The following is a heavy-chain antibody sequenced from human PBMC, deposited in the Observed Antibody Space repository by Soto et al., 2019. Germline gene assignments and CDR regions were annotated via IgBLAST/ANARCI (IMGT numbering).Heavy chain of an antibody. CDR2: ISRSADST. Sequence: EVQLLESGGGLVQPGGSLTLSCAASGFTFSSYAMTWVRQVRPAPGKGLEWVSTISRSADSTYYADSVKGRFTISRDNSKNTLYLQMNSLRAEDTAVYYCAKSGPCRGSSCYHGYWDFDLWGRGTLATVSS. V-gene: IGHV3-23*01. J-gene: IGHJ2*01. D-gene: IGHD2-15*01. CDR3: AKSGPCRGSSCYHGYWDFDL. CDR1: GFTFSSYA.